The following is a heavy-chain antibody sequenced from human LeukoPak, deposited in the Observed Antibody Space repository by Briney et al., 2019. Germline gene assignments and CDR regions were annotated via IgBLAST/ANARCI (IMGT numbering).Heavy chain of an antibody. CDR2: ISAYNGNT. CDR3: AREKYCSSTSCYHFDY. Sequence: ASVKVSRKASGYTFTSYGISWVRQAPGQGLEWMGWISAYNGNTNYAQKLQGRVTMTTDTSTSTAYMELRSLRSDDTAVYYCAREKYCSSTSCYHFDYWGQGTLVTVSS. CDR1: GYTFTSYG. J-gene: IGHJ4*02. D-gene: IGHD2-2*01. V-gene: IGHV1-18*01.